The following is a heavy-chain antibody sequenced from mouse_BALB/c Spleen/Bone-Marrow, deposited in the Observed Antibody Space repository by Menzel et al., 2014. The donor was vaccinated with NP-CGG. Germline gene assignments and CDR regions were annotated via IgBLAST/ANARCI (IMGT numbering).Heavy chain of an antibody. CDR3: ARRLRGYYAMDY. J-gene: IGHJ4*01. V-gene: IGHV1S22*01. CDR1: GYTFTNYW. Sequence: LQESGSELVRPGASVKLSCKASGYTFTNYWIHWVKQRPGQGLEWIGNVYPGRGSINSDEKLKTKATLTVDTSSSTAYMHLNSLTSEDSAVYYCARRLRGYYAMDYWGQGTSVTVSS. D-gene: IGHD1-3*01. CDR2: VYPGRGSI.